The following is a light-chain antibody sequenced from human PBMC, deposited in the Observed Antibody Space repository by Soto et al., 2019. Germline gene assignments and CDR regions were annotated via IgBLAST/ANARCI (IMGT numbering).Light chain of an antibody. CDR2: GNS. CDR1: SSNIGAGYD. Sequence: QSVLTQPPSVSGAPGQRVTISCTGSSSNIGAGYDVHWYQQLPGTAPKLLIYGNSNRPSGVPDRFSGSKSGTSPSMAITGLQVEDEADYYCQSYDSSLRGVFGTGTKVTVL. CDR3: QSYDSSLRGV. J-gene: IGLJ1*01. V-gene: IGLV1-40*01.